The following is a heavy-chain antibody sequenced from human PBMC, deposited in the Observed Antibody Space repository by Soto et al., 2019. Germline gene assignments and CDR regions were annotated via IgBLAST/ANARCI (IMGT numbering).Heavy chain of an antibody. J-gene: IGHJ6*02. D-gene: IGHD3-3*01. CDR2: INPNSGGT. CDR3: ARDYDFWSGYSTVKNKNYGMDV. CDR1: GYTFTGYY. Sequence: ASVKVSCKASGYTFTGYYMHWVRQAPGQGLEWMGWINPNSGGTNYAQKFQGRVTMTRDTSISTAYMELSRLRSDDTAVYCCARDYDFWSGYSTVKNKNYGMDVWGQGTTVTVSS. V-gene: IGHV1-2*02.